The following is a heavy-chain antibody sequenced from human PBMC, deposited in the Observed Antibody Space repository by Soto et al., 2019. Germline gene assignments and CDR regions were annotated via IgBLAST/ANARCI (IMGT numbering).Heavy chain of an antibody. CDR2: INHSGST. V-gene: IGHV4-34*01. Sequence: PSETLSLTCAVYGGSFSGYYWSWIRQPPGKGLEWIGEINHSGSTNYNPSLKSRVTISVDTSKNQFSLKLSSVTAADTAVYYCARAATTVTLDAFDIWGQGTMVTVSS. CDR1: GGSFSGYY. J-gene: IGHJ3*02. CDR3: ARAATTVTLDAFDI. D-gene: IGHD4-17*01.